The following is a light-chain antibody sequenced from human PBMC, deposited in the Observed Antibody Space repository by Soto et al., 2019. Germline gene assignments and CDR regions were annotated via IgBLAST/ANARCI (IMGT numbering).Light chain of an antibody. CDR3: QSANSSTVI. CDR1: SGSIVSNY. CDR2: EYD. V-gene: IGLV6-57*03. Sequence: NFMLTQPHSVSESPGKTVTISCTRSSGSIVSNYVQWFQQRPGSAPSTVIYEYDHRPSGVPDRFSGSLDTSSNSASLTISGPKTDHEADYYCQSANSSTVIFGGGTKLTVL. J-gene: IGLJ2*01.